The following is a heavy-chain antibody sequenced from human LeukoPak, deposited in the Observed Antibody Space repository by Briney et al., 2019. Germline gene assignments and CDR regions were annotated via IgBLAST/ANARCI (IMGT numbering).Heavy chain of an antibody. J-gene: IGHJ6*03. CDR1: GYSFTSYW. CDR3: ARLPMVRGVTYYYYYYMDV. CDR2: IYPGDSDT. V-gene: IGHV5-51*01. D-gene: IGHD3-10*01. Sequence: GESLKISRKGSGYSFTSYWIGWVRQMPGKGLEWMGIIYPGDSDTRYSPSFQGQVTTSADKSISTAYLQWSSLKASDTAMYYCARLPMVRGVTYYYYYYMDVWGKGTTVTVSS.